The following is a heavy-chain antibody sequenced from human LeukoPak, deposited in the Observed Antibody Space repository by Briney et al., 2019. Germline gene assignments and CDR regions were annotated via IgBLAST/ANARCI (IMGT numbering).Heavy chain of an antibody. V-gene: IGHV1-18*04. CDR2: IIPIFGTA. Sequence: ASVKVSCKASGYTFTSYYMHWVRQAPGQGLEWMGGIIPIFGTANYAQKLQGRVTMTTDTSTSTAYMELRSLRSDDTAVYYCAGGYYEDEYFQHWGQGTLVTVSS. CDR1: GYTFTSYY. CDR3: AGGYYEDEYFQH. D-gene: IGHD3-22*01. J-gene: IGHJ1*01.